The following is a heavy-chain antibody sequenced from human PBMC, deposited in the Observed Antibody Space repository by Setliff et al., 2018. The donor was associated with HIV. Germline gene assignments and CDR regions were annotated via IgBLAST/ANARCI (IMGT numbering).Heavy chain of an antibody. CDR2: ISHSGATI. CDR1: GFTFSDYE. V-gene: IGHV3-48*03. J-gene: IGHJ4*02. D-gene: IGHD1-1*01. CDR3: ARGRPTGYFDC. Sequence: PGGSLRLSCSASGFTFSDYEINWVRQAPGKGLEWISYISHSGATIYYADSVKGRFTISRDNAKNSLYLQMNSLRGEDTAVYYCARGRPTGYFDCWGQGTLVTVSS.